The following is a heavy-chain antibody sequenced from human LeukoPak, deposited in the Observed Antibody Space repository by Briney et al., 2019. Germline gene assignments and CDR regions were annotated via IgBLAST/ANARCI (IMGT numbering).Heavy chain of an antibody. V-gene: IGHV3-74*01. CDR2: INSDGSST. Sequence: GGSLRLSCAASGFTFSSYGMHWVRQAPGKGLVWVSRINSDGSSTSYADSVKGRFTISRDNAKNTLYLQMNSLRAEDTAVYYCARVPSRYCSSTSCYTARWGQGTLVTVSS. CDR1: GFTFSSYG. CDR3: ARVPSRYCSSTSCYTAR. J-gene: IGHJ4*02. D-gene: IGHD2-2*02.